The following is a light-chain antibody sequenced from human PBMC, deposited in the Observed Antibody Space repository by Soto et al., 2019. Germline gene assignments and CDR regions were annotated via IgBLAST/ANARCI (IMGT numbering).Light chain of an antibody. CDR1: QSVNSDY. Sequence: EIVMTQSPATLSVSPGERATLSCRASQSVNSDYLAWFQQKPGQAPRLLIYGASTRTTGIPDRFSGSGSGTEFTLTIGRLEPGDFAVYYCLHYGGSPLTFGQGTRLEIK. V-gene: IGKV3-20*01. CDR2: GAS. CDR3: LHYGGSPLT. J-gene: IGKJ5*01.